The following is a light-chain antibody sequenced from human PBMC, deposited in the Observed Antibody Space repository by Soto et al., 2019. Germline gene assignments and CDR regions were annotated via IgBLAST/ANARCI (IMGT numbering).Light chain of an antibody. Sequence: EIVWPQSPGTLSLSPGARANLSGRASQSVSSTYLAWYQQKPCQAPRLLIYGASARATGIPARFSGSASGTEFTLTIGSLESQDFVLYYCQQYTNWPILTCGQGTRLEIK. CDR1: QSVSSTY. V-gene: IGKV3-15*01. CDR2: GAS. CDR3: QQYTNWPILT. J-gene: IGKJ5*01.